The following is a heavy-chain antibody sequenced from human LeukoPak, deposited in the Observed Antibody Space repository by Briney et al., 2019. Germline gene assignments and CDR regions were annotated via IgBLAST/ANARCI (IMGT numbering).Heavy chain of an antibody. Sequence: SETLSLTCTVSGGSISSYYWSWIRQPPGKGLEWIGYIYYSGSTNYNPSLKSRVTISRDTSKNLLFLELSSVTAADTAVYYCAREHRAPYCASEECRTNWFDTWGQGTLVTVSS. V-gene: IGHV4-59*01. J-gene: IGHJ5*02. D-gene: IGHD2-21*01. CDR2: IYYSGST. CDR3: AREHRAPYCASEECRTNWFDT. CDR1: GGSISSYY.